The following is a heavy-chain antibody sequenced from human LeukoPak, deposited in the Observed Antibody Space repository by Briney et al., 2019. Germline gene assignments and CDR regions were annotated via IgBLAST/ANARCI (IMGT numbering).Heavy chain of an antibody. J-gene: IGHJ4*02. V-gene: IGHV3-33*08. CDR3: ARDRTHYADY. Sequence: PGGSLRLSCAASGFTFSSYAMSWVRRAPGKGLEWVAVIWYDGSNKYYADSVKGRFTISRDNSKNTLHLQMNGLRAEDTAVYYCARDRTHYADYWGQGTLVTVSS. CDR1: GFTFSSYA. CDR2: IWYDGSNK.